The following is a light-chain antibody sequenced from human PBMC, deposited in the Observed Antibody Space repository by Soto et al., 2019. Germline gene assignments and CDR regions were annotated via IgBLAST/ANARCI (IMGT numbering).Light chain of an antibody. CDR2: EVS. J-gene: IGLJ1*01. Sequence: QSALTQPASVSGSPGQSITISCSGTDSDVGSYDLVSWYQQHPGKAPKFMIYEVSKRPSGVSNRFSGSKSGNTASLTISGLQAEDEADYYCCSYAGASTYVFGTGTKVTVL. CDR3: CSYAGASTYV. V-gene: IGLV2-23*02. CDR1: DSDVGSYDL.